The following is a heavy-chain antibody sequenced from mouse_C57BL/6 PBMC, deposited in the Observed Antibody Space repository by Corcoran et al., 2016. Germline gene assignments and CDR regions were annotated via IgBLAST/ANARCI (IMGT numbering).Heavy chain of an antibody. J-gene: IGHJ1*03. V-gene: IGHV9-3*01. CDR1: GYTFTTYG. Sequence: QIQLVQSGPELKKPGETVKISCKASGYTFTTYGMSWVKQAPGKGLKWMGWINTYSGVPTYADDFKGRFAFSLETSASTAYLQINNLKNEDTATYFCARDGYYRYFDVWGTVTTVTVSS. D-gene: IGHD2-3*01. CDR3: ARDGYYRYFDV. CDR2: INTYSGVP.